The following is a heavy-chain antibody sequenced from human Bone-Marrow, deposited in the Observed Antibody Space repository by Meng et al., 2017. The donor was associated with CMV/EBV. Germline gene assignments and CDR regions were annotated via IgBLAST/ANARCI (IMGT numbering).Heavy chain of an antibody. D-gene: IGHD1-26*01. J-gene: IGHJ3*02. CDR3: ARSGSYWDAFDI. V-gene: IGHV4-59*01. Sequence: GSLRLSCTVSGGSISGYYWTWIRQPPGKGLEWVAYIHYSGTPHYNPSLKSRVTMSLDTSKNQFSLNLSSVTAADTAVYYCARSGSYWDAFDIWGQGTMVTVSS. CDR2: IHYSGTP. CDR1: GGSISGYY.